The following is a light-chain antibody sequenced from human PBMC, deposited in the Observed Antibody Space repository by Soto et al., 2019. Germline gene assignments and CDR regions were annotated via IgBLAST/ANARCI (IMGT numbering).Light chain of an antibody. J-gene: IGLJ2*01. V-gene: IGLV2-14*01. Sequence: QSALTQPASVSGSPGQSITISCTGTSSDVGGYNYVSWYQQHPGKAPKVMIYEVTNRPSGVSNRFSGSKSGNTASQTISGLQAEDEAHYYCSSYTSSNTVVFGGGTKVTVL. CDR3: SSYTSSNTVV. CDR1: SSDVGGYNY. CDR2: EVT.